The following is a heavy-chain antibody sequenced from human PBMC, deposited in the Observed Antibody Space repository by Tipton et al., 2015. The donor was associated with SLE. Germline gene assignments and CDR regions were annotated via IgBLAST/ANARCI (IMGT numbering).Heavy chain of an antibody. CDR2: MYNNERT. Sequence: TLSLTCTVSGVSIRSHYWSWIRQSPGKGLEWIGYMYNNERTKYNLSLESRVTMSVETSKNQFTLRLTSVTAADTAVYYCARGSDGEYVRYFDVWGPGTLVTVSS. CDR3: ARGSDGEYVRYFDV. CDR1: GVSIRSHY. V-gene: IGHV4-59*11. J-gene: IGHJ2*01. D-gene: IGHD4-17*01.